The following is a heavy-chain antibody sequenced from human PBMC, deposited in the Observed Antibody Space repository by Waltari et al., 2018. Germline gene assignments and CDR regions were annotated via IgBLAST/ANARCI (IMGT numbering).Heavy chain of an antibody. V-gene: IGHV1-69-2*01. CDR2: VGTEDGGT. D-gene: IGHD3-22*01. CDR3: ARNVDYYDSSGYDAFVGY. Sequence: EVQLVQSGAEVKKPGATVKISCKVSGYTFTDYYMHWVQQAPGKGLGWMGRVGTEDGGTKDAEKFKGGVTITAYTSTDIAYMGLSSLRSEDTAVYYCARNVDYYDSSGYDAFVGYWGQGTLVTVSS. J-gene: IGHJ4*02. CDR1: GYTFTDYY.